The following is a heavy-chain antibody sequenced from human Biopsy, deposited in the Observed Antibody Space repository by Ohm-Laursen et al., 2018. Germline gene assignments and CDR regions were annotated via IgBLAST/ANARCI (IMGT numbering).Heavy chain of an antibody. CDR1: GESFNGYY. J-gene: IGHJ6*02. CDR2: INHSGRT. CDR3: VRGVDYYDPHHYYALDV. Sequence: GTLSLTCAVYGESFNGYYWSWIRQTPGKGLERIGEINHSGRTNYNPSLKSRVTISVDTSKNQFSLKVRSVTAADTAVYYCVRGVDYYDPHHYYALDVWGQGTTVTVSS. D-gene: IGHD3-22*01. V-gene: IGHV4-34*01.